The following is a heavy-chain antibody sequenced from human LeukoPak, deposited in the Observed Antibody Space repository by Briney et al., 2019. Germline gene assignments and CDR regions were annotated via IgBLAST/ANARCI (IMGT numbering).Heavy chain of an antibody. Sequence: GGSLRLSCAASGFTFSNAWMSWVRQAPGKGLEWVGRIKSKTEGGTTDYAAPVKGRFTISRDDSKNTLYLQMNSLKTEDTAVYYCTTDEMVVVVAARVVWGQGTTVTVSS. D-gene: IGHD2-15*01. CDR3: TTDEMVVVVAARVV. CDR1: GFTFSNAW. J-gene: IGHJ6*02. CDR2: IKSKTEGGTT. V-gene: IGHV3-15*01.